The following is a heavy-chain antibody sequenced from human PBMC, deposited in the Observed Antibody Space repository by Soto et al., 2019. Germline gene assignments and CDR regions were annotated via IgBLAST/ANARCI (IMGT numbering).Heavy chain of an antibody. CDR2: INPSGGST. V-gene: IGHV1-46*03. CDR3: AISCSSTSCYVEVDYYYYYMDV. CDR1: GYTFTSYY. J-gene: IGHJ6*03. D-gene: IGHD2-2*01. Sequence: ASVKVSCKASGYTFTSYYMHWVRQAPGQGLEWMGIINPSGGSTSYAQKFQGRVTMTRDTSTSTVYMELSSLRSEDTAVYYCAISCSSTSCYVEVDYYYYYMDVWGKGTTVTVSS.